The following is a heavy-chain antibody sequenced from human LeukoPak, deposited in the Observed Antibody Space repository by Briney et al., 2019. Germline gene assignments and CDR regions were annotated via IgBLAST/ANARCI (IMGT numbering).Heavy chain of an antibody. V-gene: IGHV3-48*03. Sequence: PGGSLRLSCAASGFTFSSYEMNWVRQAPGKGLEWVSYMSSSGSTIYYADSVKGRFTISRDNAKNSLYLQMNSLRAEDTAVYYCAREAPYSSGLSGAFDIWGQGTMVTVSS. CDR2: MSSSGSTI. J-gene: IGHJ3*02. CDR3: AREAPYSSGLSGAFDI. CDR1: GFTFSSYE. D-gene: IGHD6-19*01.